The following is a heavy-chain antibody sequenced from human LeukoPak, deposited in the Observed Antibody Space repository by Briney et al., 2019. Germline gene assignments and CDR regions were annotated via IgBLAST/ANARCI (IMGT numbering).Heavy chain of an antibody. D-gene: IGHD5-24*01. CDR1: GYTFTSYD. CDR3: ARGTGAGYNYYAY. Sequence: ASVKVSCKASGYTFTSYDINWVRQATGQGLEWMGWMNPNSGNAGSAQKFQGRVTMTRDTSTNTAYMELSSLRSEDTAVYYCARGTGAGYNYYAYWGQGTLVTVSS. V-gene: IGHV1-8*01. CDR2: MNPNSGNA. J-gene: IGHJ4*02.